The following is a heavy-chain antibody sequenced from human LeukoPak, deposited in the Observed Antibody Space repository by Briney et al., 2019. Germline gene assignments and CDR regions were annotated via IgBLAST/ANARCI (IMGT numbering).Heavy chain of an antibody. D-gene: IGHD1-14*01. V-gene: IGHV3-33*01. Sequence: PGGSLRLSCAASGFTFSSYGMHWVRQAPGKGLEWVAVIWYDGSNKYYADSVKARFTISRDNSKNTLYLQMGGLRAEDMAVYYCARGAGGYYYYMDVWGKGTTVTVSS. J-gene: IGHJ6*03. CDR3: ARGAGGYYYYMDV. CDR2: IWYDGSNK. CDR1: GFTFSSYG.